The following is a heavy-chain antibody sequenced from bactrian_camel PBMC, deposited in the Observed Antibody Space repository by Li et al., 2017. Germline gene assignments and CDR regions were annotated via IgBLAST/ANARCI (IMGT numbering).Heavy chain of an antibody. CDR3: AAGRTPCWGEVLAAGAHKY. D-gene: IGHD5*01. J-gene: IGHJ4*01. Sequence: QVQLVESGGGSVRAGGSLRLSCAASRSLRCMGWFRQAPGKDREAVAAIRADGITSYTDSVKGRFAISYDNAKNTLSLQMNSLKPEDTAMYYCAAGRTPCWGEVLAAGAHKYWGQGTQVTVS. CDR2: IRADGIT. V-gene: IGHV3S53*01. CDR1: RSLRC.